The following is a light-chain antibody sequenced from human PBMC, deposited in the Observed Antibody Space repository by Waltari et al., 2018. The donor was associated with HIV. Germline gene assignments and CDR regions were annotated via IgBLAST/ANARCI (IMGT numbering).Light chain of an antibody. V-gene: IGLV1-47*01. CDR1: SSNIGTNY. CDR2: RNK. CDR3: AAWDDSLGGHHV. Sequence: QSVLTQPPSASVTPGQRVTISCSGSSSNIGTNYVFWYQQLTETSPKLLSDRNKQRPSGVTVRFSVSKPGTSGSLAISGLRSEDDADYYCAAWDDSLGGHHVFGTGTKVTGL. J-gene: IGLJ1*01.